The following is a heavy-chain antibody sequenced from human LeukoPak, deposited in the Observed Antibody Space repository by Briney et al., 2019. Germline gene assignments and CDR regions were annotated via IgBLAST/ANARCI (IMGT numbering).Heavy chain of an antibody. CDR2: IYPSGST. D-gene: IGHD2-15*01. Sequence: PSQTLSLTCSVSGGSISSDYWSWIRQPAGKGLEWIGRIYPSGSTNYNPSLKSRVTMSVDTSKNQFSLKLNSVTAADTAVYYCAGGSLVVVATTSGAFDIWGQGTMVTVSS. CDR3: AGGSLVVVATTSGAFDI. J-gene: IGHJ3*02. CDR1: GGSISSDY. V-gene: IGHV4-4*07.